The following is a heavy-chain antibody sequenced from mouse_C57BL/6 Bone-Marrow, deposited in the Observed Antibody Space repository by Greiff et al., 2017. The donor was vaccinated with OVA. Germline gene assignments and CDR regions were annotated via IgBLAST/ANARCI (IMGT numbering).Heavy chain of an antibody. V-gene: IGHV1-52*01. CDR2: IDPSDSET. D-gene: IGHD1-1*01. Sequence: QVQLQQPGAELVRPGSSVKLSCKASGYTFTSYWMHWVKQRPIQGLEWIGDIDPSDSETHYNQKFKDKATLTVDKSSSTAYMQLSSLTSEDSAVYYCAGYGSRGSSWFAYWGQGPLVTVAA. J-gene: IGHJ3*01. CDR3: AGYGSRGSSWFAY. CDR1: GYTFTSYW.